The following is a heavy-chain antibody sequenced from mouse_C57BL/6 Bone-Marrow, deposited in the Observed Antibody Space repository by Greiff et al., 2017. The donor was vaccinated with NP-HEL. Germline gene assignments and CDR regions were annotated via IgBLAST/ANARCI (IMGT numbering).Heavy chain of an antibody. CDR3: TAIYYGNYEGVFWYFDV. D-gene: IGHD2-1*01. CDR1: GFNIKDDY. J-gene: IGHJ1*03. CDR2: IDPENGDT. Sequence: EVMLVESGAELVRPGASVKLSCTASGFNIKDDYMHWVKQRPEQGLEWIGWIDPENGDTEYASKFQGKATITADTSSNTAYLQLSSLTSEDTAVYYCTAIYYGNYEGVFWYFDVWGTGTTVTVSS. V-gene: IGHV14-4*01.